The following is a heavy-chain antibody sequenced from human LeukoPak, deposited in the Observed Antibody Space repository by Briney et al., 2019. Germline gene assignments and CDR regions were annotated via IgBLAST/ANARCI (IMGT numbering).Heavy chain of an antibody. Sequence: GGSLRLSCAASGFTFSSYGMSWVRQAPGKGLEWVSAISGSGGSTYYADSVKGRFTISRDNSKNTLYLQMNSLRAEDTAVYYCAKLVGLRYFDWSRALFAYWGQGTLVTVSS. J-gene: IGHJ4*02. D-gene: IGHD3-9*01. V-gene: IGHV3-23*01. CDR3: AKLVGLRYFDWSRALFAY. CDR1: GFTFSSYG. CDR2: ISGSGGST.